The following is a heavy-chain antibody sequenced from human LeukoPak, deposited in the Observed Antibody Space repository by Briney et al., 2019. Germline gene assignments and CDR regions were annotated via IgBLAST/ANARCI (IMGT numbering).Heavy chain of an antibody. CDR3: ARTRSSSSGVVFDS. CDR2: IYYSGST. CDR1: GGSISSYY. J-gene: IGHJ4*02. V-gene: IGHV4-59*01. D-gene: IGHD6-6*01. Sequence: SETLSLTCTASGGSISSYYWSWIRQPPGKGLEWIGYIYYSGSTNYNPSLKSRVTISVDTSKNQFSLKLNSVTAADTAVYYCARTRSSSSGVVFDSWGQGTLVTVSS.